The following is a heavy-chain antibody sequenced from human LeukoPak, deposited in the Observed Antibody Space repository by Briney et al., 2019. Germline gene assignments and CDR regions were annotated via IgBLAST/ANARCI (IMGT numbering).Heavy chain of an antibody. V-gene: IGHV1-2*02. CDR2: INPNSGGT. J-gene: IGHJ4*02. D-gene: IGHD2-15*01. CDR3: ARGNLVGNSRYCSGGSCYSGDY. CDR1: GYTFTVYY. Sequence: ASVKVSCKSSGYTFTVYYMHWVRQAPGQGLEWMGWINPNSGGTNYAQKFQGRVTMTRDTSISTAYMELSRLRSDDTAVYYCARGNLVGNSRYCSGGSCYSGDYWGQGTLVTVSS.